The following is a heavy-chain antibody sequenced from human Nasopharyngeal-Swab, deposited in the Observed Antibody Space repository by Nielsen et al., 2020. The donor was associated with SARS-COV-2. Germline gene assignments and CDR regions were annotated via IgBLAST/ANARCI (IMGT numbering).Heavy chain of an antibody. D-gene: IGHD5-18*01. Sequence: ASVQVSCKASGYTFTRYGISWVRQAPAQGLEWMGWISAYNGNTNYAQKLQGRVTMTTDTSTSTAYMELRSLRSDDTAVYYCAREPPTTHTAKGGTYYYYGMDVWGQGTTVTVSS. CDR1: GYTFTRYG. CDR2: ISAYNGNT. CDR3: AREPPTTHTAKGGTYYYYGMDV. J-gene: IGHJ6*02. V-gene: IGHV1-18*01.